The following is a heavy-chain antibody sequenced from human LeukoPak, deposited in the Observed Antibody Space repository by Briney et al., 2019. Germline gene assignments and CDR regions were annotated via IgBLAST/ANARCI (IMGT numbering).Heavy chain of an antibody. V-gene: IGHV3-23*01. CDR3: AALVGAKPKTGMDV. CDR1: GFTFSSYA. J-gene: IGHJ6*02. D-gene: IGHD1-26*01. CDR2: ISGSGYST. Sequence: GGSLRLSCAASGFTFSSYAMSWVRQAPGKGLEWVSGISGSGYSTYYADSVKGRFTISRDNSKNTLYLQMNSLRAEDTAVYYCAALVGAKPKTGMDVWGQGTTVTVSS.